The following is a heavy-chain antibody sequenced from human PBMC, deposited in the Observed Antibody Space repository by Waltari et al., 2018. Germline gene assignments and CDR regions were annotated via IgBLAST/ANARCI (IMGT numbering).Heavy chain of an antibody. Sequence: QVQLQESGPGLVKPSQTLSLTCTVSGGSISSGSYYWSWIRQPAGKGLEWIGYIYTSGGTNSNPTLKSRVTISVETVKDQFSLEVGSVTAADPAVYYCARVYYYGSGSYGGNYFDYWGQGTLVTVSS. CDR2: IYTSGGT. V-gene: IGHV4-61*09. CDR3: ARVYYYGSGSYGGNYFDY. D-gene: IGHD3-10*01. J-gene: IGHJ4*02. CDR1: GGSISSGSYY.